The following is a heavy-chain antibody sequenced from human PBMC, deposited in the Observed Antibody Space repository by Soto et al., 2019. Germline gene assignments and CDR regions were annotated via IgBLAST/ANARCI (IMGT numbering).Heavy chain of an antibody. CDR2: IYHSGST. J-gene: IGHJ4*02. CDR1: GGSISSGGYS. D-gene: IGHD3-10*01. CDR3: ARLPMV. Sequence: QVQLQESGSGLVKPSQTLSLTCAVSGGSISSGGYSWSWIRQPPGKGLEWIGYIYHSGSTYYNPSPKSRVTISEARSKNQFSLKLSSVTAADTAVYYCARLPMVWGQGTLVTVSS. V-gene: IGHV4-30-2*01.